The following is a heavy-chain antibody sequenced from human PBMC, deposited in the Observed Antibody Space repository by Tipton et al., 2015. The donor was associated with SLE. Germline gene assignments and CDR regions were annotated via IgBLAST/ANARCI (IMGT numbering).Heavy chain of an antibody. J-gene: IGHJ4*01. CDR1: GGSISSGSYY. Sequence: TLSLTCTVSGGSISSGSYYWSWIRQPAGKGLEWIGRIYSSGSTNYNPSLKSRVTISVDTSKNQFSLKVSSVIAADTAVYYCARESPSLYSSSLGPFDYWGQGTLVTVSS. CDR2: IYSSGST. D-gene: IGHD6-13*01. V-gene: IGHV4-61*02. CDR3: ARESPSLYSSSLGPFDY.